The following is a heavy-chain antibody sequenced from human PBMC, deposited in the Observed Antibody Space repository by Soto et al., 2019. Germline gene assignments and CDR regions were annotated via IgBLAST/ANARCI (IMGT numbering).Heavy chain of an antibody. V-gene: IGHV3-66*01. J-gene: IGHJ4*02. CDR2: ISSGGST. CDR3: AGDTLGGAYDFCH. D-gene: IGHD3-3*01. Sequence: EVQLVESGGGLVQPGGSLRLSCAASGFSVSNLYMTWVRQAPGKGLEWVSVISSGGSTYYADSVKGRFTISRDNSKNTLYLQMKSLRAGDTAVYYCAGDTLGGAYDFCHGGQGTLVTVSS. CDR1: GFSVSNLY.